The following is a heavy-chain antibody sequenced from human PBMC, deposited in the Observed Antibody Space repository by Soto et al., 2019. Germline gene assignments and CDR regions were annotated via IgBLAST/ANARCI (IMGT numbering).Heavy chain of an antibody. CDR3: ARDPTSSSWYDY. Sequence: GGSLRLSCAASGFTFSSYGMHWVRQAPGKGLEWVAVIWYDGSNKYYADSVKGRFTISRDNSKNTLYLQMNSLRAEDTAVYYCARDPTSSSWYDYWGQGTLVTVSS. V-gene: IGHV3-33*01. CDR2: IWYDGSNK. CDR1: GFTFSSYG. D-gene: IGHD6-13*01. J-gene: IGHJ4*02.